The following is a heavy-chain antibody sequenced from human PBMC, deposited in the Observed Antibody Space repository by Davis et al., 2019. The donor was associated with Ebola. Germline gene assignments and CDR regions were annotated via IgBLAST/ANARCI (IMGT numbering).Heavy chain of an antibody. Sequence: GGSLRLSCAASGITFSNYWMKWVRQAPGKGLEWVAVIWYDGTKRYYADSVKGRFAVSRDNSKNTLYLQMNSLRVEDTAVYYCARVHDDYSHFFDYWGQGTLVTVSS. CDR2: IWYDGTKR. D-gene: IGHD4-11*01. CDR3: ARVHDDYSHFFDY. J-gene: IGHJ4*02. V-gene: IGHV3-33*08. CDR1: GITFSNYW.